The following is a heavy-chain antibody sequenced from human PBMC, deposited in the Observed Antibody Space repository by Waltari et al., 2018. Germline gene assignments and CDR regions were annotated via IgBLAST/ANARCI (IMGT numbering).Heavy chain of an antibody. D-gene: IGHD2-15*01. J-gene: IGHJ4*02. Sequence: QVKLVQSGAEVKKPGSSVQVSCKASGGTFSSYAISWVRQAPGQGLEWLGGIIPILGIANYAQKFLCRVTITADESTSTAYMELSSLISEDTAVYYCARDNCSGGSCYSEFDYWGQGTLVTVAS. V-gene: IGHV1-69*04. CDR3: ARDNCSGGSCYSEFDY. CDR1: GGTFSSYA. CDR2: IIPILGIA.